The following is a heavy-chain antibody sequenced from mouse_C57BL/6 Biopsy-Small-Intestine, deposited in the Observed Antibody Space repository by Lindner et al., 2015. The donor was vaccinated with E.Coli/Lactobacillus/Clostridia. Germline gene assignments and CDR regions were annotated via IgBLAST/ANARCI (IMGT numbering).Heavy chain of an antibody. V-gene: IGHV14-1*01. CDR3: TRTYGDY. Sequence: VQLQESGAEVVRPGASVKLSCTASGFNIKDSLMHWVKQRPEQGLEWIGWIDPEDGETKYAPKFQDKATITADTSSNTAYLQLSSLTSEDTAIYYCTRTYGDYWGQGTTLTVSS. CDR2: IDPEDGET. D-gene: IGHD1-1*01. J-gene: IGHJ2*01. CDR1: GFNIKDSL.